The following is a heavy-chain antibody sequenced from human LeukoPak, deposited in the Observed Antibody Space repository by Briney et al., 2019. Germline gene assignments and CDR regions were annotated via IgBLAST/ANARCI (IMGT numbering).Heavy chain of an antibody. V-gene: IGHV1-8*01. Sequence: KPGASVKVSCKASGYTFTSYDINWVRQATGQGLEWMGWMNPNSGNTGYAQKFQGRVIMTRNTSISTAYMELSSLRSEDTAVYYCARVKKYYDFWSGYLYYFDYWGQGTLVTVSS. CDR3: ARVKKYYDFWSGYLYYFDY. J-gene: IGHJ4*02. CDR1: GYTFTSYD. CDR2: MNPNSGNT. D-gene: IGHD3-3*01.